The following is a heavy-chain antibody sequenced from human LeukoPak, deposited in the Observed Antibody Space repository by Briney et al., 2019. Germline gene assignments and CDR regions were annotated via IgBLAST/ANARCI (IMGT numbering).Heavy chain of an antibody. CDR1: GFTFSSYS. CDR2: ISSSSSYI. J-gene: IGHJ5*02. V-gene: IGHV3-21*01. CDR3: ARDGGYSSGWYGPRWFDP. D-gene: IGHD6-19*01. Sequence: GGSLRLSCAASGFTFSSYSINWVRQAPGKGLEWVSSISSSSSYIYYADSVKGRFTISRDNAKNSLYLQMNSLRAEDTAVYYCARDGGYSSGWYGPRWFDPWGQGTLVTVSS.